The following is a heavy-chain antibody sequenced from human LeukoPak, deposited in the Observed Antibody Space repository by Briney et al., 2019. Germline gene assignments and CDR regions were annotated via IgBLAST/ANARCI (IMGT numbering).Heavy chain of an antibody. Sequence: GGSLRLSCAASGFTFSIYSMNWVRQAPGKGLEWVSSISSSSSYIYYADSVKGRFTISRDNAKNSLYLQMNSLRAEDTAVYYCARDESYDSSVDYWGQGTLVTVSS. J-gene: IGHJ4*02. CDR2: ISSSSSYI. V-gene: IGHV3-21*01. CDR3: ARDESYDSSVDY. D-gene: IGHD3-22*01. CDR1: GFTFSIYS.